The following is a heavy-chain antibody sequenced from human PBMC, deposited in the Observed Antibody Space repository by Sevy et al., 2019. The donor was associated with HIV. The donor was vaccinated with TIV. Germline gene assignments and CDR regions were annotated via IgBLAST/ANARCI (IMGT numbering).Heavy chain of an antibody. CDR3: AREGIAAAGTGKDWFDL. D-gene: IGHD6-13*01. Sequence: ASVKVSCKASGYTFTSYGISWVRQARGQGLEWMGWISAYNGNTNYAQKLQGRVTMTTDTSTSTAYMELRSLRSDDTAGYCCAREGIAAAGTGKDWFDLWGQGTLVTVSS. V-gene: IGHV1-18*01. J-gene: IGHJ5*02. CDR1: GYTFTSYG. CDR2: ISAYNGNT.